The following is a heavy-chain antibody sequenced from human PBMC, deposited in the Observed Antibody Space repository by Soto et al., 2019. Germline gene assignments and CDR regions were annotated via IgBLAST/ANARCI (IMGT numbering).Heavy chain of an antibody. CDR1: GFTFSSYG. J-gene: IGHJ4*02. CDR3: AKIIDAGGIDH. CDR2: ISGSGGGT. D-gene: IGHD6-13*01. V-gene: IGHV3-23*01. Sequence: PGGSLRLSCAASGFTFSSYGMSWVRQAPGKGLEWVSSISGSGGGTYYADPVKGRFTISRDNSKNTLYLQMNTLRAEDTALYYCAKIIDAGGIDHWGQGTPVTVSS.